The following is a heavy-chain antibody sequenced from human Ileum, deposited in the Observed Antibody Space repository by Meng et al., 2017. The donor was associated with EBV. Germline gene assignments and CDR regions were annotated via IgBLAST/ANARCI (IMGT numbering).Heavy chain of an antibody. V-gene: IGHV4-39*01. Sequence: LQRQESGPRLVKPSETLPLTCTVSGGAFSRGSDYWAWIRQPPGEGLEWIGSVVYSGTTYYTSSLKSRVSISVDTSKNQFSLKLSSVTAADTAVYYCARHHHSPTFDYWGQGTLVTVSS. CDR3: ARHHHSPTFDY. J-gene: IGHJ4*02. D-gene: IGHD1-14*01. CDR2: VVYSGTT. CDR1: GGAFSRGSDY.